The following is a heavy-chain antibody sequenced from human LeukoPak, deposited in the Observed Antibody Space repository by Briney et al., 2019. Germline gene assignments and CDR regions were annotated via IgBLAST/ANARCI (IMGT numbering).Heavy chain of an antibody. CDR1: GFTFSSYA. CDR2: ISGSGGST. D-gene: IGHD4-4*01. Sequence: TGGSLRLSCAASGFTFSSYAMSWVRQAPGKGLEWVSAISGSGGSTYYADSVKGRFTISGDNAKNSLYLQMNSLRAEDTAVYYCARDPYRRTVDYGMDVWGQGTTVTVSS. V-gene: IGHV3-23*01. J-gene: IGHJ6*02. CDR3: ARDPYRRTVDYGMDV.